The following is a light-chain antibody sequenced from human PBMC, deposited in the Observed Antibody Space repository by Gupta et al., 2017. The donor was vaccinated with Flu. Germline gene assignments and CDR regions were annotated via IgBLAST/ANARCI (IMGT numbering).Light chain of an antibody. CDR1: QSISSH. CDR2: AAS. J-gene: IGKJ2*01. Sequence: DIQMTQSPSSLSASVGDRVTITCRASQSISSHLNWYQQKPGKAPKLLIYAASNLQSGVPSRFSGSGSGTDFTLTISSLQPEDFATYYCQQSYSTRVYTFGQGTKLEIK. V-gene: IGKV1-39*01. CDR3: QQSYSTRVYT.